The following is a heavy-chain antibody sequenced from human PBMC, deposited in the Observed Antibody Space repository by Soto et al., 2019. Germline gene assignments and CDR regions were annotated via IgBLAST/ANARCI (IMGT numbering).Heavy chain of an antibody. CDR2: INRGGST. CDR3: AGIRPPLY. J-gene: IGHJ4*02. Sequence: EVQLVESGGGLVQPGGSLRLSCAVSGFTVSSDYMSWVRQAPGKGLEWVSVINRGGSTFYADAVKGRFTISRDNSKNTLYLQMNSLRAEDTAVYYCAGIRPPLYWGQGTLVTVSS. CDR1: GFTVSSDY. V-gene: IGHV3-66*01. D-gene: IGHD5-18*01.